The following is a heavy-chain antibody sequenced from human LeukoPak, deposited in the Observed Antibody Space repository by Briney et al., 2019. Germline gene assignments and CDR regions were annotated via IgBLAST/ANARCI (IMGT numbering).Heavy chain of an antibody. J-gene: IGHJ4*02. V-gene: IGHV3-23*01. Sequence: GGSLRLSCAASGFTFSSYAMSWVRQAPGKGLECVSAISDSGGSTYYANSVKGRFTISRDNSKNTLYLQMNSLRAEDTAVYYCAKDRHHYYDSSGFGYWGQGTLVTVSS. CDR3: AKDRHHYYDSSGFGY. CDR1: GFTFSSYA. CDR2: ISDSGGST. D-gene: IGHD3-22*01.